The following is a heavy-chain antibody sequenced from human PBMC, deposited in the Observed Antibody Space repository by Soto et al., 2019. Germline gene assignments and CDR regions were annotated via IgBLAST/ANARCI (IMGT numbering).Heavy chain of an antibody. CDR1: GFTFSSYA. V-gene: IGHV3-64*01. J-gene: IGHJ4*02. Sequence: PGGALRLSCAASGFTFSSYAMHWVRQAPGKGLEYVSAISSNGGSTYYSNSVKGRFTISRDNSKNKLYLQMGRLRAEDMAVYYCARGGRRLIDFLVVPAAKPLGPFYFWGQGTLVIVSS. CDR2: ISSNGGST. CDR3: ARGGRRLIDFLVVPAAKPLGPFYF. D-gene: IGHD2-2*01.